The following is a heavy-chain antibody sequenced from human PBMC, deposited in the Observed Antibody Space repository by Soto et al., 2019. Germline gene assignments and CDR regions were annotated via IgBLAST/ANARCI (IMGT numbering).Heavy chain of an antibody. D-gene: IGHD6-25*01. Sequence: QVQLQQSGPGLVKPSQTLSLTCTVSGDSISSGGYYWSWIRQHPGMGLEWIGYMYYSGSTYYNPSLKSRVTISVETSKNQSALKLSSVTAAVTVVECCAKGGRQRGFDPWGQGTLVTVSS. J-gene: IGHJ5*02. CDR1: GDSISSGGYY. CDR3: AKGGRQRGFDP. CDR2: MYYSGST. V-gene: IGHV4-31*03.